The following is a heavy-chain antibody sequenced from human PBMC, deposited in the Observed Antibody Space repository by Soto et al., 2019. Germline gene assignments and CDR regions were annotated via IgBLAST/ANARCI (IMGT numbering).Heavy chain of an antibody. CDR2: ISGSGGST. V-gene: IGHV3-23*01. J-gene: IGHJ4*02. Sequence: GESLKISCAASGFTFSSYAMSWVRQAPGKGLEWVSAISGSGGSTYYADSVKGRFTISRDNSKNTLYLQMNSLRAEDTAVYYCAKSSVGGSGWYYFDYWGQGTLVTVSS. CDR1: GFTFSSYA. CDR3: AKSSVGGSGWYYFDY. D-gene: IGHD6-19*01.